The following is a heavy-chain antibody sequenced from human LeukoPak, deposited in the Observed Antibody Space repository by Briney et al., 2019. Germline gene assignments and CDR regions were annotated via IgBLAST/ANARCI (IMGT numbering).Heavy chain of an antibody. V-gene: IGHV1-8*02. CDR2: MNPNSGNT. J-gene: IGHJ5*02. Sequence: GASVKVSCKASGYTFTSYGISWVRQATGQGLEWMGWMNPNSGNTGYAQKFQGRVTMTRNTSISTAYMELSSLRSEDTAVYYCARNLLLWFGESSSDCFDPWGQGTLVTVSS. CDR3: ARNLLLWFGESSSDCFDP. D-gene: IGHD3-10*01. CDR1: GYTFTSYG.